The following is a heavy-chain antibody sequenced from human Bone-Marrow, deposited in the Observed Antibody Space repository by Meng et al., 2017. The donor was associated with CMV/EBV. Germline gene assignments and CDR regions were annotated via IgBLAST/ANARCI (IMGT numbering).Heavy chain of an antibody. D-gene: IGHD2-2*01. CDR2: ILYDGSNE. CDR1: GFTFSSFG. V-gene: IGHV3-30*03. CDR3: ASPYCSSTSCYHYYYGMDV. Sequence: GESLKISCAASGFTFSSFGMHWVRQAPGKGLEWVAFILYDGSNEYYADSVKGRFIIFRDNSKNTLYLQMNSLKPEDTAVYYCASPYCSSTSCYHYYYGMDVWGQGTTVTVSS. J-gene: IGHJ6*02.